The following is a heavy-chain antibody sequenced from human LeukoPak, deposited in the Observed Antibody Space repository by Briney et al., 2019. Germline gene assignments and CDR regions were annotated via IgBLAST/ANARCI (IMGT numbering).Heavy chain of an antibody. CDR2: IYSSGST. J-gene: IGHJ4*02. CDR3: ARENGSVYPPPFDN. D-gene: IGHD3-22*01. Sequence: PSETLSLTCTVSGGSISSYYWSWIRQPPGKGLEYIGYIYSSGSTNYNPSLKSRVTISVDTSKNQFSLKLSSMTAADTAVYYWARENGSVYPPPFDNGAKGTLVTVS. CDR1: GGSISSYY. V-gene: IGHV4-59*01.